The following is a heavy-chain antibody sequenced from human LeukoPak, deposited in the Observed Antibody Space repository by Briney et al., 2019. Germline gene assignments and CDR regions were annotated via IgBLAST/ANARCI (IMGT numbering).Heavy chain of an antibody. J-gene: IGHJ4*02. V-gene: IGHV3-30*18. Sequence: GGSLRLSCAASGFTFSSYGMHWVRQAPGKGLEWVAVISYDGSNEYYADSVKGRFTISRDNSKNTLYLQMNSLRAEDTAVYYCANGGIAAANYWGQGTLVTVSS. CDR3: ANGGIAAANY. CDR2: ISYDGSNE. CDR1: GFTFSSYG. D-gene: IGHD6-13*01.